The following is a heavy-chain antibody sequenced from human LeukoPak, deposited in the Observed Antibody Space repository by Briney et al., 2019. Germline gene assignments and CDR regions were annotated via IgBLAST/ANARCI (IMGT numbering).Heavy chain of an antibody. J-gene: IGHJ4*02. CDR2: TSSDGNIK. Sequence: PGGSLRLSCAASGFTFSSYAMHWVRQAPGKGLEWVAVTSSDGNIKYYADSVKGRFTISRDNAKNSLYLQMNSLRAEDTAVYYCARGPRVYFDYWGQGTLVTVSS. V-gene: IGHV3-30-3*01. CDR3: ARGPRVYFDY. CDR1: GFTFSSYA.